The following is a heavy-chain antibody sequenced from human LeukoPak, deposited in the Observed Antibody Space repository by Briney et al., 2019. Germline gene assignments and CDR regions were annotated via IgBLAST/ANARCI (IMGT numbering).Heavy chain of an antibody. CDR2: IYYSGST. Sequence: SETLSLTCTVSGGSISSYYWSWIRQPPGKGLEWIGYIYYSGSTNYNPSLKSRVTISVDTSKNQFSLKLSSVTAADTAVYYCARYGYYYYYGMDVWGQGTTVTVSS. J-gene: IGHJ6*02. D-gene: IGHD3-10*01. CDR3: ARYGYYYYYGMDV. V-gene: IGHV4-59*01. CDR1: GGSISSYY.